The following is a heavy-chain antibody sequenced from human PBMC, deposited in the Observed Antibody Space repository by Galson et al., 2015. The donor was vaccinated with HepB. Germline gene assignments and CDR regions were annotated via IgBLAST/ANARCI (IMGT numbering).Heavy chain of an antibody. CDR3: AKARALGNPRSPFDY. D-gene: IGHD7-27*01. Sequence: SLRLSCAASGFTFSSYGMHWVRQAPGKGLEWVAVISYDGSNKYYADSVKGRFTISRDNSKNTLYLQMNSLRAEDTAVYYCAKARALGNPRSPFDYWGQGTLVTVSS. CDR1: GFTFSSYG. J-gene: IGHJ4*02. CDR2: ISYDGSNK. V-gene: IGHV3-30*18.